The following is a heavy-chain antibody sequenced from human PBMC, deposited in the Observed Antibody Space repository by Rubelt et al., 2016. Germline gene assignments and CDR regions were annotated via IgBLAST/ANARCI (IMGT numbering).Heavy chain of an antibody. J-gene: IGHJ4*02. CDR1: GITFSDHA. CDR2: LSGSGGST. D-gene: IGHD5-12*01. Sequence: GGSLRLSCVVSGITFSDHAVHWVRQAPGKGLEWVSDLSGSGGSTYYADSVKGRFTISRDNARNSLYLQMNSLRAEDTAVYYCAKEIYSGYGPFDYWGQGTLVTVSS. CDR3: AKEIYSGYGPFDY. V-gene: IGHV3-23*01.